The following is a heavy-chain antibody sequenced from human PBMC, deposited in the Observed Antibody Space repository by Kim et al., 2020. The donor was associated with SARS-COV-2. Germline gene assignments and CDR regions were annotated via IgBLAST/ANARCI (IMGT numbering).Heavy chain of an antibody. CDR3: ARSYYYYYYGMDV. J-gene: IGHJ6*02. CDR1: GGTFSSYA. CDR2: IIPIFGTA. Sequence: SVKVSCKASGGTFSSYAISWVRQAPGQGLEWMGGIIPIFGTANYAQKFQGRVTITADESTSTAYMELSSLRSEDTAVYYCARSYYYYYYGMDVWGQGTTVTVSS. V-gene: IGHV1-69*13.